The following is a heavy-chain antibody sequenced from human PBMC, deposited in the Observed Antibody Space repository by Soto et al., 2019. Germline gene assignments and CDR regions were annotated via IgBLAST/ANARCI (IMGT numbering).Heavy chain of an antibody. J-gene: IGHJ3*02. CDR3: ARVGFGWFGELFAFDI. CDR1: GYTFTSYA. D-gene: IGHD3-10*01. CDR2: INAGNGNT. V-gene: IGHV1-3*01. Sequence: ASVKVSCKASGYTFTSYAMHWVRQAPGQRLEWMGWINAGNGNTKYSQKFQGRVTITRDTSASTAYMELSSLRSEDTAVYYCARVGFGWFGELFAFDIWGQGTMVTVSS.